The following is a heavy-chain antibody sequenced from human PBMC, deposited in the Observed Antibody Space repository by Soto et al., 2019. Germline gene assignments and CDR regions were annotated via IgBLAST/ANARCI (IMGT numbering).Heavy chain of an antibody. CDR3: ARDWRDLFDY. CDR1: GGTFSSYA. V-gene: IGHV1-69*13. Sequence: ASVKVSCKASGGTFSSYASSWVRQAPGQGLEWMGGIIPIFGTANYAQKFQGRVTITADESTSTAYMELSSLRSEDTAVYYCARDWRDLFDYWGQGTLVTVSS. CDR2: IIPIFGTA. J-gene: IGHJ4*02. D-gene: IGHD3-3*01.